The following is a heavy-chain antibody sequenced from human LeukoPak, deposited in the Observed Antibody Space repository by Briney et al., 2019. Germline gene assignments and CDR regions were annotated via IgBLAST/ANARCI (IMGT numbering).Heavy chain of an antibody. D-gene: IGHD6-13*01. CDR2: ISPSGSIL. CDR3: AKYRISWHVPELDY. J-gene: IGHJ4*02. CDR1: GFTFPRHG. Sequence: GGSLRLSCAASGFTFPRHGINWVRQAPGKGLEWVSGISPSGSILYYADSVKGRLTISRDNSKNTLYLQINSLRAEDTAVYYCAKYRISWHVPELDYWGQGTLVTVSS. V-gene: IGHV3-23*01.